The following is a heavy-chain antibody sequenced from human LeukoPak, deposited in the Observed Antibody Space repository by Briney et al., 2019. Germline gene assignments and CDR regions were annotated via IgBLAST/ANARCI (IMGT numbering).Heavy chain of an antibody. CDR2: IDPNSGGT. D-gene: IGHD6-13*01. V-gene: IGHV1-2*02. CDR1: GYTFTGYY. Sequence: ASVKVSCKASGYTFTGYYMHWVRQAPGQGLEWMGWIDPNSGGTNYAQKFQGRVTITRDTSISTAYMELSRLRSDDTAVYYCARAHSSSWYYFDYWGQGTLVTVSS. CDR3: ARAHSSSWYYFDY. J-gene: IGHJ4*02.